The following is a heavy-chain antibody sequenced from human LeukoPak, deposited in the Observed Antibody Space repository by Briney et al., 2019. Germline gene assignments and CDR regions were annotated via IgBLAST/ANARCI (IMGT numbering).Heavy chain of an antibody. Sequence: GESLKISCKGSGYSFTTYWIGLVRQMPGKGLEWMGIIYPSDSDTKYSPSFQGQVTISADKSISTAYLQWSSLKASDTAMYYCARGGNSNLNWFDPWGQGTLVTVSS. V-gene: IGHV5-51*01. CDR2: IYPSDSDT. CDR1: GYSFTTYW. CDR3: ARGGNSNLNWFDP. D-gene: IGHD4-23*01. J-gene: IGHJ5*02.